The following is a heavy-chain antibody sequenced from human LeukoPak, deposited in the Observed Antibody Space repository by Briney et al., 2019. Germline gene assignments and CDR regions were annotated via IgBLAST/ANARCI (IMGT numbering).Heavy chain of an antibody. J-gene: IGHJ3*02. CDR1: GGSISSYY. Sequence: SETLSLTCTVSGGSISSYYWSWIRQPAGKGLEWIGRIYTSGSTNYNPSLKSRVTMSVDTSKNQFSLKLSSMTAADTAVYYCARGYYYDSSGYYYTGAFDIWGQGTMVTVSS. D-gene: IGHD3-22*01. V-gene: IGHV4-4*07. CDR2: IYTSGST. CDR3: ARGYYYDSSGYYYTGAFDI.